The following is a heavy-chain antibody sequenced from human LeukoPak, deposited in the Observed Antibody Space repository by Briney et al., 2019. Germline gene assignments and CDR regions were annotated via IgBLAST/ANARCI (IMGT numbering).Heavy chain of an antibody. V-gene: IGHV3-7*03. Sequence: GGSLRLSCAASGFPFNAYWMTWVRQAPGKGLEWVANIRQDGDTKYYVDSVKGRFTISRDNAMNSLYLQMNSLRAEDTAIYYCARSLPYGTTWYGRTDFWGQGTLVTVSS. CDR1: GFPFNAYW. CDR3: ARSLPYGTTWYGRTDF. D-gene: IGHD6-13*01. CDR2: IRQDGDTK. J-gene: IGHJ4*02.